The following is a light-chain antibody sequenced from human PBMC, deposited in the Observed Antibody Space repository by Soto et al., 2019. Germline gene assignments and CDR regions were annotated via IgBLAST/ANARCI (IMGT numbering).Light chain of an antibody. J-gene: IGLJ3*02. CDR3: QAYDYSLTASV. Sequence: QLVLTQPPSASGTPGQRVTISCSGSSSNIGSNSVHWYRQIPGTAPKLLIYTNSQRPSGVPDRFSGSKSGTSASLAISGLQSEDEADYYCQAYDYSLTASVFGGGTKLTVL. V-gene: IGLV1-44*01. CDR1: SSNIGSNS. CDR2: TNS.